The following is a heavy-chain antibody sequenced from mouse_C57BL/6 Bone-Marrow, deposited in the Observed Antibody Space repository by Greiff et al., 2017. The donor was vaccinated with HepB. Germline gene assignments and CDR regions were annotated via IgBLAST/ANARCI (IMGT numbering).Heavy chain of an antibody. D-gene: IGHD2-1*01. Sequence: VQLKQSGAELVRPGASVKLSCTASGFNIKDDYMHWVKQRPEQGLEWIGWIDPENGDTEYASKFQGKATITADTSSNTAYLQLSSLTSEDTAVYYCTTSGNYFYWYFDVWGTGTTVTVSS. CDR2: IDPENGDT. V-gene: IGHV14-4*01. J-gene: IGHJ1*03. CDR3: TTSGNYFYWYFDV. CDR1: GFNIKDDY.